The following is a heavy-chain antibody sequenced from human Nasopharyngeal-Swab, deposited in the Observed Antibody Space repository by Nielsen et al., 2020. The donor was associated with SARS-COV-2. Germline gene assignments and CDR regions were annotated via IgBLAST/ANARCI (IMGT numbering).Heavy chain of an antibody. Sequence: SETLSLTCTVSGGSISSYYWSWIRQPPGKGLEWIGYIYYSGSTNYNPSPKSRVTISVDTSKNQFSLKLSSVTAADTAVYYCARHKVGSTMVRDDAFDIWGQGTMVTVSS. CDR2: IYYSGST. CDR1: GGSISSYY. CDR3: ARHKVGSTMVRDDAFDI. V-gene: IGHV4-59*08. D-gene: IGHD3-10*01. J-gene: IGHJ3*02.